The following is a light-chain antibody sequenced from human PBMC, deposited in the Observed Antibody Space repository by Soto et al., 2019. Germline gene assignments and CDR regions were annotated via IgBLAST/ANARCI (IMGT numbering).Light chain of an antibody. V-gene: IGKV1-39*01. CDR2: GTS. CDR3: QQSYDTLSWT. J-gene: IGKJ1*01. Sequence: DIQMTQSPSSLSASVGDRVTITCRASQSIGTYLNWYQQKPGKAPKLLISGTSGLHSGVPARFSGSGSRTEFTLTIRSLQPEDLATYFCQQSYDTLSWTFGQGTKVEIK. CDR1: QSIGTY.